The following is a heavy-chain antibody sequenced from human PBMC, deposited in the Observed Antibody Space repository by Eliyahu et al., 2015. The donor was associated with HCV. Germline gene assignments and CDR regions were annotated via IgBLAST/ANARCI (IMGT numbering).Heavy chain of an antibody. J-gene: IGHJ2*01. CDR3: VRDLSGSEGYFDV. Sequence: EVQLVESGGGLVKPGGSLRLSCAASGFTVNTDAMNWVRQAPGKGLQWVSSISSSSKYIYYADSVKGRFTISRDNAKNALYLQMNSLRAEDSAIYYCVRDLSGSEGYFDVWGRGALGHCLL. V-gene: IGHV3-21*01. D-gene: IGHD1-26*01. CDR1: GFTVNTDA. CDR2: ISSSSKYI.